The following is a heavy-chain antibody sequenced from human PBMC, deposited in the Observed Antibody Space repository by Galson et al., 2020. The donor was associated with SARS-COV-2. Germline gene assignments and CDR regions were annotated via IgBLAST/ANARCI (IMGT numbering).Heavy chain of an antibody. Sequence: SVKVSCEASGGTLSPYSLSWVRQAPGQGLEWMGGVIPKLGIVNYAQKFQGRVTISADKSTTTVYMELSSLRSEDTAVYYCARSSNSYYGSDDYWGQGTLVTVSS. J-gene: IGHJ4*02. V-gene: IGHV1-69*10. D-gene: IGHD3-10*01. CDR2: VIPKLGIV. CDR3: ARSSNSYYGSDDY. CDR1: GGTLSPYS.